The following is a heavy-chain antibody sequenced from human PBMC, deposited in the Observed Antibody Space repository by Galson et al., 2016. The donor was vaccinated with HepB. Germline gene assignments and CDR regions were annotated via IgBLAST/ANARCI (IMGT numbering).Heavy chain of an antibody. V-gene: IGHV3-23*01. Sequence: LRLSCAASGFNFRSYAMTWVRQAPGKGLEWLSVISGPGDFTAYADSVKGRFTISRDNSKNTLYLQMNNLGAEDTALYYCSKQGYCSGDICYSVPDSWGQGTRVTVSS. D-gene: IGHD2-15*01. CDR1: GFNFRSYA. J-gene: IGHJ4*02. CDR2: ISGPGDFT. CDR3: SKQGYCSGDICYSVPDS.